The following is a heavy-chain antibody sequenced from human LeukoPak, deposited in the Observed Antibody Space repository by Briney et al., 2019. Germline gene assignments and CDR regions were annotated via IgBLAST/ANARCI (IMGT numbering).Heavy chain of an antibody. Sequence: GGSLRLSCAASGFTVSSNYMSWVRQAPGKGLEWVSVIYSGGSTYYADSVKGRFTISRDNSKNTLYLQMNSLRAEDTAVYYCARGRQWLLYYFDYWGQGTLVTVSS. D-gene: IGHD6-19*01. V-gene: IGHV3-66*01. J-gene: IGHJ4*02. CDR2: IYSGGST. CDR3: ARGRQWLLYYFDY. CDR1: GFTVSSNY.